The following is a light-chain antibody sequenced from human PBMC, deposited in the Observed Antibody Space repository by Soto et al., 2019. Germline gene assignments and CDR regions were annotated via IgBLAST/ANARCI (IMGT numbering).Light chain of an antibody. CDR3: SSYTSSSPYV. CDR2: EVS. V-gene: IGLV2-18*02. J-gene: IGLJ1*01. Sequence: QSVLTQPPSVSGSPGQSVTISCTGTSSDVGSYNRVCWYQQPPGTAPKLMIYEVSNRPSGVPDRFSASKSGNTASLTISGLQAEDEADYYCSSYTSSSPYVFGTGTKVTVL. CDR1: SSDVGSYNR.